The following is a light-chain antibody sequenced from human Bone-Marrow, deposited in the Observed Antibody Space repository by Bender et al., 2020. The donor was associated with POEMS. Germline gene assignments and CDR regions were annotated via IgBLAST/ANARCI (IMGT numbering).Light chain of an antibody. J-gene: IGLJ1*01. CDR3: CSYAGSYTFYV. CDR2: DVS. CDR1: NSDLGSYNR. Sequence: QSALTQPPSVSGSPGQSVTISCTGTNSDLGSYNRVSWYQQTPGTAPKLMIYDVSKRPSGVPDRFSGSKSGNTASLTISGLQAEDEADYYCCSYAGSYTFYVFGTGTKVTVL. V-gene: IGLV2-11*01.